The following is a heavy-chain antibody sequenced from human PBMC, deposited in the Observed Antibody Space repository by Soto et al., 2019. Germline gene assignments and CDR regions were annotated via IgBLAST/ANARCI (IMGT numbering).Heavy chain of an antibody. J-gene: IGHJ6*02. V-gene: IGHV1-46*01. CDR2: INPSGGST. Sequence: ASVKVSCKASGYTFTSYYMHWVRQAPGQGLEWMGIINPSGGSTSYAQKFQGRVTMTRDTSTSTVYMELSSLRSEDTAVYYCARDRGGSSWYWKDYYYYGMDVWGQGTTVTVSS. CDR3: ARDRGGSSWYWKDYYYYGMDV. CDR1: GYTFTSYY. D-gene: IGHD6-13*01.